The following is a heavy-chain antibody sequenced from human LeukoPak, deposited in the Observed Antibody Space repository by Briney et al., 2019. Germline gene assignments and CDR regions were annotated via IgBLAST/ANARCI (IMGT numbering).Heavy chain of an antibody. J-gene: IGHJ4*02. V-gene: IGHV1-2*02. D-gene: IGHD1-26*01. CDR3: ASGQWELAEFDS. Sequence: KFQGRVTMTRDTSISTAYMELSRLRSDDTAVYYCASGQWELAEFDSWGQGTLVTVSS.